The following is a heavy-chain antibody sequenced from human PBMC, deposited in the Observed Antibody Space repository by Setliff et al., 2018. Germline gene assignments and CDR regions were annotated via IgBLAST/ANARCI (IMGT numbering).Heavy chain of an antibody. V-gene: IGHV4-59*08. CDR2: ISYTGST. CDR1: GDSIFDNY. Sequence: SETLSLTCSVSGDSIFDNYWSWIRQSPGRGLEWTAYISYTGSTNYNPSLKSRVTISLDTSKNHFSLNLRSVTAADTAVYYCARLSPYNTGPPFDYWGQGTPVTVSS. D-gene: IGHD2-8*02. CDR3: ARLSPYNTGPPFDY. J-gene: IGHJ4*02.